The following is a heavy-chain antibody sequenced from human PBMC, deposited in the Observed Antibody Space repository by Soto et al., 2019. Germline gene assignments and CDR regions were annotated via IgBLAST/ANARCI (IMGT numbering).Heavy chain of an antibody. V-gene: IGHV5-51*01. D-gene: IGHD2-15*01. J-gene: IGHJ6*02. CDR1: GYSFTSYW. CDR2: ICPGDSDA. CDR3: ARREVVVVGNRYYYYGLDV. Sequence: PGESLKISCQGSGYSFTSYWIGWVRQVPGKGLEWMGIICPGDSDARYSPSFQGQITISADKSSSTAYLQWSSLKASDTAIYFCARREVVVVGNRYYYYGLDVWGQGTTVTVSS.